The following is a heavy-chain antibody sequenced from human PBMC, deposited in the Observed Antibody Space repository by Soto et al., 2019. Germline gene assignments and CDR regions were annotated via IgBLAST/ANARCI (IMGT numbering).Heavy chain of an antibody. D-gene: IGHD3-22*01. CDR2: IKQDGSEK. CDR3: ARDGDYYDSSGYGCAFDY. CDR1: GFTFSSYW. V-gene: IGHV3-7*01. J-gene: IGHJ4*02. Sequence: PGGSLRLSCAASGFTFSSYWMSWVRQAPGKGLEWVANIKQDGSEKYYVDSVKGRFTISRDNAKNSLYLQMNSLRAEDTAVYYCARDGDYYDSSGYGCAFDYWGQGTLVTVSS.